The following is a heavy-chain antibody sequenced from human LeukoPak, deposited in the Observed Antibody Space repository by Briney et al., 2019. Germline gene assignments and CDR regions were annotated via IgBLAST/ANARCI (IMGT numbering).Heavy chain of an antibody. CDR2: INHSGST. Sequence: SETLSLTCAVYGGSFSGYYWSWIRQPPGKGLEWIGEINHSGSTNYNPSLKSRVTISVDTSKNQFSLKLSSVTAADTAVYYCARVPYSSSWYEKFDYWGKGTLVTVSS. CDR3: ARVPYSSSWYEKFDY. J-gene: IGHJ4*02. CDR1: GGSFSGYY. V-gene: IGHV4-34*01. D-gene: IGHD6-13*01.